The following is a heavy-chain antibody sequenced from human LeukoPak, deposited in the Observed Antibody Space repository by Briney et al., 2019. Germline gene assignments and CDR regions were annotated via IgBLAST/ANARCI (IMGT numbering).Heavy chain of an antibody. CDR2: IHHSGST. J-gene: IGHJ3*02. D-gene: IGHD3-16*01. V-gene: IGHV4-38-2*01. Sequence: SETLSLTCAVSGYSISSGYYWGWIRQSPGRGLEWIGTIHHSGSTYYNPSLKSRVTISVDTSKNQFALKLSSATAADTAVYYCARVWAQDPKRAFDIWGQGTMVTVSS. CDR3: ARVWAQDPKRAFDI. CDR1: GYSISSGYY.